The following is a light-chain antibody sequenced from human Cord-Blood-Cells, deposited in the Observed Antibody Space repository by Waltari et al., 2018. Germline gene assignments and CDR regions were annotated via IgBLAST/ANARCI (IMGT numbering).Light chain of an antibody. CDR1: QSVSSY. Sequence: EIVVTPSPATLALSPGERATLSCRASQSVSSYLAWYQQKPGQAPRLLIYDASNRATGIPARFSGSGSGTDFTLTISSLEPEDFAVYYCQQRSNWLTFGGGTKVEIK. J-gene: IGKJ4*01. V-gene: IGKV3-11*01. CDR2: DAS. CDR3: QQRSNWLT.